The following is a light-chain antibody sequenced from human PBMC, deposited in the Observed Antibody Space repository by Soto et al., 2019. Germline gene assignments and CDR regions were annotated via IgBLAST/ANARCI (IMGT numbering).Light chain of an antibody. J-gene: IGLJ3*02. Sequence: QSVLTQPPSVSGAPGQRVTISCTGSSSNIGAGYDVHWYQQLPGTAPKLLIYANNNRPSGVPGRFSGSKSGTSASLAITGLQAEDEADYSCQSYDSSLGDGVFGGGTKLTVL. V-gene: IGLV1-40*01. CDR1: SSNIGAGYD. CDR2: ANN. CDR3: QSYDSSLGDGV.